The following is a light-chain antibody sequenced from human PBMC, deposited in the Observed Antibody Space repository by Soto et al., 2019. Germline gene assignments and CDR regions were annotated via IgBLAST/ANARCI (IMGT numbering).Light chain of an antibody. CDR2: ATS. V-gene: IGKV1-39*01. CDR3: QRGKTTPGT. J-gene: IGKJ1*01. CDR1: QSISAY. Sequence: DIQMTQSPSSLSASVGDRVTITCRASQSISAYLNWYQQKPGKAPKLLIYATSSLESGVPSRISGSEYGTDFSLTISTLKPEDFATYYCQRGKTTPGTFGQGTKVE.